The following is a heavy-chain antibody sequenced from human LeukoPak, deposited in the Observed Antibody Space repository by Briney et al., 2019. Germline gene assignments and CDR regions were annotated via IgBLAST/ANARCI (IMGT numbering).Heavy chain of an antibody. D-gene: IGHD6-13*01. CDR1: GGSLSSSSYY. V-gene: IGHV4-39*01. J-gene: IGHJ6*02. CDR3: ARLPVGYSSSWYNRGDYYYYGMDV. CDR2: IYYSGST. Sequence: SETLSLTCTVSGGSLSSSSYYWGWIRQPPGKGLEWFGSIYYSGSTYYNPSLKSRVTISVDTSKNQFSLKLSSVTAADTAVYYCARLPVGYSSSWYNRGDYYYYGMDVWGQGTTVTVSS.